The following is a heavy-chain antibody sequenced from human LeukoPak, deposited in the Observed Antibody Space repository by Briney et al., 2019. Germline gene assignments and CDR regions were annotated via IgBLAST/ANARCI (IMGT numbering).Heavy chain of an antibody. V-gene: IGHV4-38-2*01. Sequence: SETLSLTCAVSGYSISSGYYWGWIRQPPGKGLEWIGSIYHSGSTYYNPSLKGRVTISVDTSKNQFSLKLSSVTAADTAVYYCARSPTQFRYIVVVPAAMDWFDPWGQGTLVTVSS. CDR3: ARSPTQFRYIVVVPAAMDWFDP. CDR2: IYHSGST. D-gene: IGHD2-2*01. CDR1: GYSISSGYY. J-gene: IGHJ5*02.